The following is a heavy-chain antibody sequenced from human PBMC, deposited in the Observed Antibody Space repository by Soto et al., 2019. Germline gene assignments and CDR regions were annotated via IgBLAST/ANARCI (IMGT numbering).Heavy chain of an antibody. J-gene: IGHJ4*02. Sequence: GGSLRLSCAASGFTFSSYAMSWVRQAPGKGLEWVSAISGSGGSTYYADSVKGRFTISRDNSKNTLYLQMNSLRAEDTAVYYCAKAGQQWLVPRGYYFDYWGQGTLVTVSS. CDR1: GFTFSSYA. CDR2: ISGSGGST. V-gene: IGHV3-23*01. D-gene: IGHD6-19*01. CDR3: AKAGQQWLVPRGYYFDY.